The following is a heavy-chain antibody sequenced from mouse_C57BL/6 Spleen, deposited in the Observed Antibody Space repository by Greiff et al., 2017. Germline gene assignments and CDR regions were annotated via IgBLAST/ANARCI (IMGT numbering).Heavy chain of an antibody. V-gene: IGHV1-81*01. J-gene: IGHJ2*01. CDR2: IYPRSGNT. Sequence: QVQLQQSGAELARPGASVKLSCKASGYTFTSYGISWVKQRPGQGLEWIGEIYPRSGNTYYNEKFKGKATLTADKSSSTAYMELRSLTSEDSAVYFCARAYDYEEGVFDYWGQGTTLTVSS. D-gene: IGHD2-4*01. CDR1: GYTFTSYG. CDR3: ARAYDYEEGVFDY.